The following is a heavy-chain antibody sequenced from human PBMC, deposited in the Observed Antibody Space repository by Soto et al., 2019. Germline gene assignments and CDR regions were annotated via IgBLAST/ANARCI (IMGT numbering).Heavy chain of an antibody. CDR1: GFTFSTYD. J-gene: IGHJ4*02. CDR2: VYRASIYV. V-gene: IGHV3-21*01. D-gene: IGHD1-1*01. Sequence: GGTLRLSCVAPGFTFSTYDMNWVRQAPGEGLEWFSSVYRASIYVYYAGSVRGRFTGSRDNAKNSLYLQMDSLRVEDTAVYYCARRTSTTYHYFNYWGRVTLVTVSS. CDR3: ARRTSTTYHYFNY.